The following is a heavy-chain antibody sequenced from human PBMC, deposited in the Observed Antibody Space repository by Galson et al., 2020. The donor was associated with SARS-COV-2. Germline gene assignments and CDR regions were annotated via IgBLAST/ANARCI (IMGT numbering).Heavy chain of an antibody. CDR1: GYTFTGYY. V-gene: IGHV1-2*02. D-gene: IGHD5-12*01. CDR2: INPNSGGT. J-gene: IGHJ6*02. Sequence: ASVKVSCKASGYTFTGYYMHWVRQAPGQGLEWMGWINPNSGGTNYAQKFQGRVTMTRDTSISTAYMELSRLRSDDTAVYYCARGEWLRLFSGYYYGMDVWGQGTTVTVSS. CDR3: ARGEWLRLFSGYYYGMDV.